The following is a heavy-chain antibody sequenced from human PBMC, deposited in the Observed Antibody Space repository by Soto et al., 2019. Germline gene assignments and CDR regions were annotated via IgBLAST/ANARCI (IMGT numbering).Heavy chain of an antibody. V-gene: IGHV1-46*03. J-gene: IGHJ4*02. Sequence: ASVKVSCKASRGIFSSYTINWLRQAPGQGLEWMGIINPSGGSTSYAQKFQGRVTMTRDTSTSTVYMELSSLRSEDTAVYYCASSVTVTTSPYFDYWGQGTLVTVSS. CDR1: RGIFSSYT. D-gene: IGHD4-17*01. CDR2: INPSGGST. CDR3: ASSVTVTTSPYFDY.